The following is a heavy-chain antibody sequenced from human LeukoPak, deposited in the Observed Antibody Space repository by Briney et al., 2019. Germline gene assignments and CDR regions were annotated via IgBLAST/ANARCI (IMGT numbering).Heavy chain of an antibody. CDR3: ARGLPMDYYDSSGRPYYFDY. CDR2: ISAYNGNT. D-gene: IGHD3-22*01. Sequence: GASVKVSCKASGYTFTSYGISWVRQAPGQGLEWMGWISAYNGNTNYAQKLQGRVTMTTDTSTSTAYMELRSLRSDDTAVYYCARGLPMDYYDSSGRPYYFDYWGQGTLVTVSS. V-gene: IGHV1-18*01. CDR1: GYTFTSYG. J-gene: IGHJ4*02.